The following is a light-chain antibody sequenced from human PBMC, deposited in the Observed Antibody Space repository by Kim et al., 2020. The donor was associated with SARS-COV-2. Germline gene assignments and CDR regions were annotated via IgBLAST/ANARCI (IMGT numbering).Light chain of an antibody. CDR1: NIGTKI. CDR3: QLWDSRSDHWV. CDR2: YDT. Sequence: APGKTARISCGGDNIGTKIVNWYQQKPGQAPFLVIYYDTDRPSGIPERFSGSNSGNTATLTISRVEAGDEADYYCQLWDSRSDHWVFGGGTKLTVL. J-gene: IGLJ3*02. V-gene: IGLV3-21*04.